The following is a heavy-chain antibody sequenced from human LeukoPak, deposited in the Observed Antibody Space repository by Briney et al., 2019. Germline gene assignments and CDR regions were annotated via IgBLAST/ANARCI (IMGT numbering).Heavy chain of an antibody. CDR2: ISSDGTNT. J-gene: IGHJ4*02. CDR1: GFTFSNYW. D-gene: IGHD4-11*01. V-gene: IGHV3-74*01. CDR3: ARDPGHSNYINDY. Sequence: GGSLRLSCTASGFTFSNYWMHWVRQSPGKGLVWVSRISSDGTNTNYADSVKGRFTISRDNAENTLYLQMTSLRAEDTAVYYCARDPGHSNYINDYWGQGTLVTVSS.